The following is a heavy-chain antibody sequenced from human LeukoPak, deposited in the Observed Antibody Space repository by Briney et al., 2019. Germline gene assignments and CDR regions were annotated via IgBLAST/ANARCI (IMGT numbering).Heavy chain of an antibody. CDR1: GGTFSSYA. D-gene: IGHD3-22*01. J-gene: IGHJ5*02. CDR3: ARGDYDSDNWFDP. V-gene: IGHV1-69*13. Sequence: EASVKVSCXASGGTFSSYAISWVRQAPGQGLEWMGGIIPIFGTANYAQKFQGRVTITADESTSTAYMELSSLRSEDTAVYYCARGDYDSDNWFDPWGQGTLVTVSS. CDR2: IIPIFGTA.